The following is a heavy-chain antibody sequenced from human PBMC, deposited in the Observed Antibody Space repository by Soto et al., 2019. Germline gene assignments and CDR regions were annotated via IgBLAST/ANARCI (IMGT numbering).Heavy chain of an antibody. CDR1: GFTFDDYG. Sequence: VQLVESGGSAVRPGGSLRLSCAASGFTFDDYGMSWVRQAPGKGLEWVSAISWNGGSTSYADSVKGRFTISRDNAKNSLYLQMNSLSAEDTALYYCARGRGSWFDYWGQGTLVSVSS. J-gene: IGHJ4*02. D-gene: IGHD1-26*01. CDR2: ISWNGGST. V-gene: IGHV3-20*04. CDR3: ARGRGSWFDY.